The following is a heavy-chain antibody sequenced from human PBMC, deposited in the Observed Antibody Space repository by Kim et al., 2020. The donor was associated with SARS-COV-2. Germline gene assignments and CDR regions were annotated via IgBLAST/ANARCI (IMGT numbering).Heavy chain of an antibody. CDR2: INGAIGNS. J-gene: IGHJ4*02. CDR1: GYTFTAYA. V-gene: IGHV1-3*01. CDR3: AALNWNAPFDY. D-gene: IGHD1-20*01. Sequence: ASVKVSCKASGYTFTAYAIHWVRQAPGQRLEWMGWINGAIGNSEYSQKFQGRVTISRDTSASTAYMELSSLRSEDTAVYYCAALNWNAPFDYWGQGTLVTVSS.